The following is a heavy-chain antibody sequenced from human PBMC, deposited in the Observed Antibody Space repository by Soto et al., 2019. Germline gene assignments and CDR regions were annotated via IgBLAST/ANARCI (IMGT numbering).Heavy chain of an antibody. Sequence: VGSLRLSCAASGFTFSSYGMHWVRQAPGKGLEWVAVISYDGSNKYYADSVKGRFTISRDNSKNTLYLQMNSLRAEDTAVYYCAKDSSYGPFDYWGQGTLVTVSS. J-gene: IGHJ4*02. CDR3: AKDSSYGPFDY. CDR1: GFTFSSYG. D-gene: IGHD5-18*01. CDR2: ISYDGSNK. V-gene: IGHV3-30*18.